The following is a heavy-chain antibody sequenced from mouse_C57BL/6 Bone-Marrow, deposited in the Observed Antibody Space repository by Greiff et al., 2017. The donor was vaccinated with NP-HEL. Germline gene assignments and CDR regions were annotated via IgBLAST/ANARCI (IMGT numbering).Heavy chain of an antibody. D-gene: IGHD1-1*01. J-gene: IGHJ1*03. V-gene: IGHV1-82*01. CDR2: IYPGDGDT. CDR3: ARRYDGSSLYWYFDV. CDR1: GYAFSSSW. Sequence: QVQLQQSGPELVKPGASVKISCKASGYAFSSSWMNWVKQRPGKGLEWIGRIYPGDGDTNYNGKFKGKATLTADKSSSTAYMQLSSLTSEDSAVYFCARRYDGSSLYWYFDVWGTGTTVTVSS.